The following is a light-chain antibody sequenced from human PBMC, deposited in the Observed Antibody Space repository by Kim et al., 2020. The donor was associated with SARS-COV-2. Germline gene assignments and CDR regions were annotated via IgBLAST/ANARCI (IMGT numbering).Light chain of an antibody. CDR1: GGRSASNC. J-gene: IGLJ2*01. V-gene: IGLV6-57*03. CDR3: QSGRL. Sequence: SWSAGKTVTSSCTRSGGRSASNCVQWYQQRPGSAPTSVIYEDNQRPSWVPDRFSGSIDDSSNSASLTISGLKTEDEADYYCQSGRLFGGGTQLTVL. CDR2: EDN.